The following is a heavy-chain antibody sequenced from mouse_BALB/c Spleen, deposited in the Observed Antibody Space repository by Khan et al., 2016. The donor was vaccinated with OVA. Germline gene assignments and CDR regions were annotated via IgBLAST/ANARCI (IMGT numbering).Heavy chain of an antibody. CDR1: DFNIKDYY. V-gene: IGHV14-4*02. Sequence: VQLQQSGAELVRSGASVKLSCTASDFNIKDYYVHWVKQRPEQGLEWIGWLDPENGDTEYAPKFQGKATMTADTSSHTAYLQLSSLTSEDTAVYYSNGRGGDAMDYWGQGTSVTVSA. CDR3: NGRGGDAMDY. CDR2: LDPENGDT. J-gene: IGHJ4*01.